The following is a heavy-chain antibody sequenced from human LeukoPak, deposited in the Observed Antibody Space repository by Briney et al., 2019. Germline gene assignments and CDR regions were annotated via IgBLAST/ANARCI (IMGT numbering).Heavy chain of an antibody. J-gene: IGHJ5*02. D-gene: IGHD2-21*02. CDR1: GYSFSNYW. V-gene: IGHV5-51*01. Sequence: GESLKISCEGSGYSFSNYWMGWVRPMPGKGLEWMGIIYPGHYTTRYSPSFQGLVTISADTSISTAYLRWSSVKASDTSMYYCAIPPRYCGNDCSFDHWGQGTLVTVSS. CDR2: IYPGHYTT. CDR3: AIPPRYCGNDCSFDH.